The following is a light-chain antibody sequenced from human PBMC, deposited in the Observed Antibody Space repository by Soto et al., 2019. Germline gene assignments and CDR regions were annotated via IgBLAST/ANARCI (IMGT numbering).Light chain of an antibody. Sequence: QSVLTQPASVSGSPGQAITISCAGTSSDIGGSNYVSWYQQHPGKAPKLMIYGVSNRPSGVSNRFSGSKSGTTASLTISGLQAEDEADYFCYSSRSSSSTFYVFGTGTKLTVL. J-gene: IGLJ1*01. CDR1: SSDIGGSNY. CDR2: GVS. CDR3: YSSRSSSSTFYV. V-gene: IGLV2-14*03.